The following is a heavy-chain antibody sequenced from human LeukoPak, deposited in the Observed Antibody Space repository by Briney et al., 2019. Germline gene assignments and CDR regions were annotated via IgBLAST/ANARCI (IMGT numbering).Heavy chain of an antibody. CDR2: ISGSGGST. Sequence: ETLSLTCTVSGGSISSSSYYWGWIRQPPGKGLEWVSAISGSGGSTYYADSVKGRFTISRDNSKNTLYLQMNSLRAEDTAVYYCATDRQQLKPTYYFDYWGQGTLVTVSS. J-gene: IGHJ4*02. CDR3: ATDRQQLKPTYYFDY. CDR1: GGSISSSSYY. V-gene: IGHV3-23*01. D-gene: IGHD6-13*01.